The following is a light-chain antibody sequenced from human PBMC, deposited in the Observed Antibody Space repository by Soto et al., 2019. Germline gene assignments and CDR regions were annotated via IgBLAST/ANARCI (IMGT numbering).Light chain of an antibody. V-gene: IGKV1-39*01. CDR1: QTIINN. CDR3: QQSHTART. Sequence: DIQMTQSPSSLSASVGDRVTITCRTSQTIINNLNWYQQKPGRAPKLLIYAASSLQSGVPSRFSGSGSGTDFTLTISSLQPEYFATYFCQQSHTARTFGQGTKVEIK. J-gene: IGKJ1*01. CDR2: AAS.